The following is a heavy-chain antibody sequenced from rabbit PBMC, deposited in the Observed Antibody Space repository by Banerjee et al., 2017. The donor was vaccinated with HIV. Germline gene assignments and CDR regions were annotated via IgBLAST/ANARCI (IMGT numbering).Heavy chain of an antibody. V-gene: IGHV1S45*01. D-gene: IGHD4-2*01. CDR1: GFSLSNNYV. CDR3: ARVLVEYDYGMDL. Sequence: QEQLEESGGDLFQPGGSLALTCKASGFSLSNNYVMCWVRQAPGKGLEWIACINTSSGSTVYATWAKGRFTISRTSSTTVTLQMTSLTAADTASYFCARVLVEYDYGMDLWGPGTLVTVS. J-gene: IGHJ6*01. CDR2: INTSSGST.